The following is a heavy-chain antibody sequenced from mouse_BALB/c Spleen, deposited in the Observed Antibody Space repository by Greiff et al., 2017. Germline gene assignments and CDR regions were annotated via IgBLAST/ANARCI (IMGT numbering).Heavy chain of an antibody. CDR1: GFTFTDYY. CDR3: ARDDYDSAWFAY. D-gene: IGHD2-4*01. V-gene: IGHV7-3*02. CDR2: IRNKANGYTT. Sequence: EVQRVESGGGLVQPGGSLRLSCATSGFTFTDYYMSWVRQPPGKALEWLGFIRNKANGYTTEYSASVKGRFTISRDNSQSILYLQMNTLRAEDSATYYCARDDYDSAWFAYWGQGTLVTVSA. J-gene: IGHJ3*01.